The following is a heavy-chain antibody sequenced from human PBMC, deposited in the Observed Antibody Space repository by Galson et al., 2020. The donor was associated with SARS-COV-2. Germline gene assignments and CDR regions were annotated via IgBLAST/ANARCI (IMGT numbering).Heavy chain of an antibody. CDR2: IGTAGDP. CDR1: GFTFSSYD. CDR3: ARGGRGYYDSSGYYYVGWFDY. V-gene: IGHV3-13*05. Sequence: GGSLRLSCAASGFTFSSYDMHWVRQAKGKGLEWVSAIGTAGDPYYPGSVKGRFTISRENAKNSLYLQMNSLRAGDTAVYYCARGGRGYYDSSGYYYVGWFDYWGQGTLVTVSS. D-gene: IGHD3-22*01. J-gene: IGHJ4*02.